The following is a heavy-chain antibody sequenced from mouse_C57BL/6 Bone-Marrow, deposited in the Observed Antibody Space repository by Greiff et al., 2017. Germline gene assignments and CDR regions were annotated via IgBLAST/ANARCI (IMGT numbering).Heavy chain of an antibody. CDR1: GYAFSSSW. Sequence: QVQLQQSGPELVKPGASVTISCKASGYAFSSSWMNWVKQRTGQGLAWIGRIYPGDGDTKYNGKFQGKATLTADKSSSTAYMQLSSLTSEYSAVYFCARSAYYGNYAWFAYWGQGTLVTVSA. CDR2: IYPGDGDT. J-gene: IGHJ3*01. CDR3: ARSAYYGNYAWFAY. V-gene: IGHV1-82*01. D-gene: IGHD2-10*01.